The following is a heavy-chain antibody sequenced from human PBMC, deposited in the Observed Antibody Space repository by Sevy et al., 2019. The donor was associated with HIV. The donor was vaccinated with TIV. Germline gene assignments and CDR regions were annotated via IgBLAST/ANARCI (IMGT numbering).Heavy chain of an antibody. D-gene: IGHD3-10*01. CDR2: ISAYNGNT. J-gene: IGHJ5*02. Sequence: ASVKVTCRASGYTFTSYGISWVRLAPGQGLEWMGWISAYNGNTKYAQKFQDRVTMTTDTSTSTAYMELRSLGSDDTAVYFCAREFGYPNWFDPWGQGTLVTVSS. CDR3: AREFGYPNWFDP. V-gene: IGHV1-18*01. CDR1: GYTFTSYG.